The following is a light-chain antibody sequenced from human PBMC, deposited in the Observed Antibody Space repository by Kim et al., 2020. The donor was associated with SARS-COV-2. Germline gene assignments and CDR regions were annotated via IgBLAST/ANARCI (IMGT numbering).Light chain of an antibody. J-gene: IGKJ5*01. Sequence: DIRMTQSPSSLPASVGDRVTITCRASQSINTSLTWYQQRPGRTPNLLIYDASTLQSGVPSRFSGSGSGTDFTLTISNLQPEDFATYYCQQCYTNPRTFGQGTRLDIK. V-gene: IGKV1-39*01. CDR1: QSINTS. CDR3: QQCYTNPRT. CDR2: DAS.